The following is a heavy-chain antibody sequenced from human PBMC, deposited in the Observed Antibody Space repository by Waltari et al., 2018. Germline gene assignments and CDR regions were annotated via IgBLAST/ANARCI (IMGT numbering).Heavy chain of an antibody. CDR1: GATIDSNY. D-gene: IGHD7-27*01. CDR3: TRGGHPNS. V-gene: IGHV3-66*02. Sequence: SGGGLVQPGGSLRLSCTASGATIDSNYMNWLRQAPGKGLEGISVIFADGTTHFADSVRGRFVISRDKSENTLYLQMNFVRADDSSVYYCTRGGHPNSWGQGTLVTVSS. J-gene: IGHJ1*01. CDR2: IFADGTT.